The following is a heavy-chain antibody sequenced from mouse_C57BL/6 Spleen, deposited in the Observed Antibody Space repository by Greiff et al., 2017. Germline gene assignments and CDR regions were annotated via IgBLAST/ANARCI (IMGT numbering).Heavy chain of an antibody. CDR3: ARGGLRREGHAMDY. D-gene: IGHD2-4*01. V-gene: IGHV1-50*01. CDR1: GYTFTSYW. J-gene: IGHJ4*01. Sequence: VQLQQPGAELVKPGASVKLSCKASGYTFTSYWMQWVKQRPGQGLEWIGEIDPSDSYTNYNQKFKGKATLTVDTSSSTAYMQLSSLTSEDSAVYYCARGGLRREGHAMDYWGQGTSVTVSS. CDR2: IDPSDSYT.